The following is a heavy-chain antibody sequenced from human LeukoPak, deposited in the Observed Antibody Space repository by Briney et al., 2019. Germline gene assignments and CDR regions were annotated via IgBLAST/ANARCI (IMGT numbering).Heavy chain of an antibody. J-gene: IGHJ4*02. CDR1: GYTFTGYY. Sequence: ASVKVSCKASGYTFTGYYIHWVRQAPGQGLEWMGRINPNSGGTDYAQKFQGRVTMTRDTSTSTVYMELSSLRSEDTAVYYCARDKTKTYYYDSSGYGTSFDYWGQGTLVTVSS. CDR3: ARDKTKTYYYDSSGYGTSFDY. D-gene: IGHD3-22*01. V-gene: IGHV1-2*06. CDR2: INPNSGGT.